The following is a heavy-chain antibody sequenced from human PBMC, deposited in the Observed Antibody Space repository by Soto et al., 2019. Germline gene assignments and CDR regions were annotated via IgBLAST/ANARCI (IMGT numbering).Heavy chain of an antibody. CDR1: GGSISNYY. CDR3: ARGPRGSGWYGDQ. V-gene: IGHV4-59*01. D-gene: IGHD6-19*01. Sequence: SETLSLTCTVSGGSISNYYWSWIRQPPGKGLEWIGYIYYSGSTNYNPSLKSRVTISVDTPKKQFSLKLTSVTAADTAVYYCARGPRGSGWYGDQWGQGTLVTVSS. J-gene: IGHJ4*02. CDR2: IYYSGST.